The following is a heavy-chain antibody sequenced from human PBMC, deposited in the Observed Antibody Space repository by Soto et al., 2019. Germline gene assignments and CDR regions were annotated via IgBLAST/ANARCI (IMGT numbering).Heavy chain of an antibody. CDR3: ARARLWSGPLPRDTFEL. CDR2: FFIGGDT. D-gene: IGHD3-3*01. CDR1: GFFVTNYY. Sequence: VGSLGLSCAASGFFVTNYYMSCVRHSPGKGLEGVAVFFIGGDTHYAESVKGRFTISIDNSENTLYLQMNSLSAEDTAVYYCARARLWSGPLPRDTFELWEQRTM. J-gene: IGHJ3*01. V-gene: IGHV3-53*01.